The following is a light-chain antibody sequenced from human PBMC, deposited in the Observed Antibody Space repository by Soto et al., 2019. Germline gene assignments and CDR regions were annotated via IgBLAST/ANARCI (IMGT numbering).Light chain of an antibody. CDR3: QQRSDWPPIT. Sequence: EIVLTQSPDTLSLSPGDRATLSCRASQSISSYLAWYQQKPGQSPRLLIYDASNRATGIPARFSGSGSGTDFTLTISSLEPEDFAVYYCQQRSDWPPITFGQGTRLEIK. CDR2: DAS. V-gene: IGKV3-11*01. CDR1: QSISSY. J-gene: IGKJ5*01.